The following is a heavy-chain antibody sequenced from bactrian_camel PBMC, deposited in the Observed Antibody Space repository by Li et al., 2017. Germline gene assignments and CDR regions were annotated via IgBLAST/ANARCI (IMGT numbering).Heavy chain of an antibody. D-gene: IGHD8*01. Sequence: HVQLVESGGGSVQAGGSLRLSCAASGYSTACMGWFRQAPGKEREKVARIDRQGTATYADAVQGRFSISRDDAKKTLELQMVNLKPEDTAIYYCAADPIRCQRLEETGSPFAHWGQGTQVTVS. CDR3: AADPIRCQRLEETGSPFAH. CDR1: GYSTAC. V-gene: IGHV3S53*01. CDR2: IDRQGTA. J-gene: IGHJ4*01.